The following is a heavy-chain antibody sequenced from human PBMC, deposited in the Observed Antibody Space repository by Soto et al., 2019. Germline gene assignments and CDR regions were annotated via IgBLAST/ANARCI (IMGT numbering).Heavy chain of an antibody. Sequence: PGGSLRLSCAASVFTFSRNWMSWVRQAPGKGLEWVANIKEDGSAKYYADAVKGRFTLSRDNVENSLYLQMNSLRAEDTAVYYCGRDGEGSPAWGQGTLVTVSS. D-gene: IGHD3-3*01. V-gene: IGHV3-7*01. CDR1: VFTFSRNW. J-gene: IGHJ5*02. CDR2: IKEDGSAK. CDR3: GRDGEGSPA.